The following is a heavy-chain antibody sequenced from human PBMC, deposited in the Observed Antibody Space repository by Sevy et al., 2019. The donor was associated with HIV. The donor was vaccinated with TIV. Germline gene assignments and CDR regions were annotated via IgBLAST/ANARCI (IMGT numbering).Heavy chain of an antibody. Sequence: GGSLRLSCAASGFTFSNYWMSWVRQAPGKGLEWVANIKEDGSENYYVDSVKGRFTISRDNAKNSLYLQMNSLRAEDTAVYYCARVGGCSSTSCFAYWFDPWGQGTVVTVSS. CDR1: GFTFSNYW. D-gene: IGHD2-2*01. V-gene: IGHV3-7*03. J-gene: IGHJ5*02. CDR3: ARVGGCSSTSCFAYWFDP. CDR2: IKEDGSEN.